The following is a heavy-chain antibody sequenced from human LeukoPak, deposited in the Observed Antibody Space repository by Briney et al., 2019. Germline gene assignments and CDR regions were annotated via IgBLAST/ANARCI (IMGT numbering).Heavy chain of an antibody. Sequence: SVKVSCKASGGTFSSYAISWVRQAPGQGLEWVGGIIPIFGTANYAQKFQGRVTITADESTSTAYMELSSLRSEDTAVYYCASVYKNGMDVWGQGTTVTVSS. D-gene: IGHD5-24*01. V-gene: IGHV1-69*13. CDR3: ASVYKNGMDV. CDR2: IIPIFGTA. CDR1: GGTFSSYA. J-gene: IGHJ6*02.